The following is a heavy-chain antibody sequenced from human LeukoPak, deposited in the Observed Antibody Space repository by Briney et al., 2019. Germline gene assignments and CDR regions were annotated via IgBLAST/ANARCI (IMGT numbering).Heavy chain of an antibody. CDR2: FDPEDGET. D-gene: IGHD6-19*01. CDR3: ATSRRWLVLLEAHDY. Sequence: GASVNVSCKVSGYTLTELSMHWVRQAPGKGLEWMGGFDPEDGETIYAQKFQGRVTMTEDTSTDTAYMELSSLGSEDTAVYYCATSRRWLVLLEAHDYWGQGTLVTVSS. V-gene: IGHV1-24*01. CDR1: GYTLTELS. J-gene: IGHJ4*02.